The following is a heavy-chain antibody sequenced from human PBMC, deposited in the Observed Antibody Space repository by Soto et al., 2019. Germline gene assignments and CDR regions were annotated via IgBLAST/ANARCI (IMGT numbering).Heavy chain of an antibody. J-gene: IGHJ4*02. D-gene: IGHD3-16*01. CDR2: LYTRGTT. CDR3: AKGGTYYDS. Sequence: TLSLTCSVSGASISNFYWSWIRQSAGKGLEWIGRLYTRGTTDYNPSLKSRVTMSIDTSKNRVSLSLTSVTAADTAVYYCAKGGTYYDSWGQGIVVTVSS. CDR1: GASISNFY. V-gene: IGHV4-4*07.